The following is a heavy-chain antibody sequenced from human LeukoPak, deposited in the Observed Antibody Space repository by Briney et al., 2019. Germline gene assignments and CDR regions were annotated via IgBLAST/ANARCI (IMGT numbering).Heavy chain of an antibody. J-gene: IGHJ4*02. CDR1: GGTFSSYA. V-gene: IGHV1-69*05. Sequence: ASVKISCKASGGTFSSYAISWVRQAPGQGLEWMGRIIPIFGTANYAQKFQGRVTITTDEPTSTAYMELSSLRSEDTAVYYCAREGEPYYYDSSGYYTLDYWGQGTLVTVSS. CDR3: AREGEPYYYDSSGYYTLDY. D-gene: IGHD3-22*01. CDR2: IIPIFGTA.